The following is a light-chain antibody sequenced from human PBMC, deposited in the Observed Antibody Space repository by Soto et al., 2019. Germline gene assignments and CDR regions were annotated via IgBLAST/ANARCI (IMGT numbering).Light chain of an antibody. Sequence: DIQVTQSPSSVSASVGDRVTITCRATRDISRWLAWYQQKPGKAPKLVIYAASNLQSGVPSRFSGSGSGTDFTLTINSLQPDDFAVYYCQQYNDWPPLTFGGGTKVEI. CDR3: QQYNDWPPLT. J-gene: IGKJ4*01. CDR1: RDISRW. CDR2: AAS. V-gene: IGKV1-12*01.